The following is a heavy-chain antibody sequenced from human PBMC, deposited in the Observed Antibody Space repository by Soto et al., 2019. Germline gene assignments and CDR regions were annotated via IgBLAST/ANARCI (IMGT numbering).Heavy chain of an antibody. CDR2: ISYDGSNK. CDR1: GFTISSYA. D-gene: IGHD2-15*01. J-gene: IGHJ4*02. V-gene: IGHV3-30-3*01. CDR3: ARAGGLLIDY. Sequence: QVQLVESGGGVVQPGRSLRLSCAASGFTISSYAMHWVRQAPGKGLEWVAVISYDGSNKYYADSVKGRFTISRDISKNTLYLQMNSLRAEDTAVYDCARAGGLLIDYWGQGTLVTVSS.